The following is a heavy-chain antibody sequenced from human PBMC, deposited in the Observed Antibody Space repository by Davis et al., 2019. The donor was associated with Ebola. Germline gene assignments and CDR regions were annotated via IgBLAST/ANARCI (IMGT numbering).Heavy chain of an antibody. CDR3: AKETVHCGSFDCKSYMDV. CDR1: GFTFNGDW. CDR2: IKPDGGEI. J-gene: IGHJ6*03. Sequence: PGGSLRLSCAASGFTFNGDWMSWVRQAPAKGLEWVANIKPDGGEINYLDSVRGRFTISRDNGQKSVYLQMNSLRAEDTAVYYCAKETVHCGSFDCKSYMDVWGKGTTVTVSS. D-gene: IGHD2-2*01. V-gene: IGHV3-7*03.